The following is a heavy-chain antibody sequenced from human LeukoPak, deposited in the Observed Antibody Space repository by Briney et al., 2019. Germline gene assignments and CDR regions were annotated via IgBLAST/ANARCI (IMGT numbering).Heavy chain of an antibody. Sequence: PSETLSLTCTVSGGSISSGGYYWSWIRQPPGKGLEWIGYIYYSGSTNYNPSLKSRVTISVDTSKNQFSLKLSSVTAADTAVYYCARRVAGDILTGYLDAFDIWGQGTMVTVSS. D-gene: IGHD3-9*01. V-gene: IGHV4-61*08. CDR3: ARRVAGDILTGYLDAFDI. J-gene: IGHJ3*02. CDR1: GGSISSGGYY. CDR2: IYYSGST.